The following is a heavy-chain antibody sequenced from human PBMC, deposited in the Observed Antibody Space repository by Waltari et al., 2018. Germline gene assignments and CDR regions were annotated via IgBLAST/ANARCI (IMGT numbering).Heavy chain of an antibody. V-gene: IGHV4-39*01. D-gene: IGHD5-12*01. CDR2: IYYSGST. CDR3: ARHLKKSGYRFDP. J-gene: IGHJ5*02. Sequence: QLQLQESGPGLVRPSETLSLTCSVAGGSISSGSFYWGWIRQSPGKGLEWIGSIYYSGSTDYNSNLKSRVTISGDPSKNQSSLKLSSVTAADTAVYYCARHLKKSGYRFDPWGQGTLVTVSS. CDR1: GGSISSGSFY.